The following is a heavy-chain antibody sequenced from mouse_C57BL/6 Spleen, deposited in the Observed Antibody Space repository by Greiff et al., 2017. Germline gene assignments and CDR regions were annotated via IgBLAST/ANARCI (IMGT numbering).Heavy chain of an antibody. D-gene: IGHD3-2*02. Sequence: VQLQQSGPELVKPGASVKISCKASGYAFSSSWMNWVKQRPGKGLEWIGRIYPGDGDTNYNGKFKGKATLTADKSSSTAYMPLSSLTSEDSAVYFCARSRDSSGHFGYWGQGTTLTVSS. J-gene: IGHJ2*01. CDR2: IYPGDGDT. CDR1: GYAFSSSW. CDR3: ARSRDSSGHFGY. V-gene: IGHV1-82*01.